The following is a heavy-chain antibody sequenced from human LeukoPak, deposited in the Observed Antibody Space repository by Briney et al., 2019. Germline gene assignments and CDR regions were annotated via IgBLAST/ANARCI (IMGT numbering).Heavy chain of an antibody. CDR1: GFTFNNYG. Sequence: GRSLRLSCAASGFTFNNYGMHWVRQAPGKGLEWVAVISYDGSNKYYADSVKGRFTISRDNSKNTLYLQMNSLRAEDTSVYYCAKDLGYSSAWYLDYWGQGTLVTVSS. D-gene: IGHD6-19*01. V-gene: IGHV3-30*18. CDR2: ISYDGSNK. CDR3: AKDLGYSSAWYLDY. J-gene: IGHJ4*02.